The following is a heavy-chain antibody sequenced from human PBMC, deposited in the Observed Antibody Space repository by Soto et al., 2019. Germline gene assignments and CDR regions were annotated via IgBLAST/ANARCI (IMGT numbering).Heavy chain of an antibody. V-gene: IGHV3-30*18. CDR2: ISYDGSNK. Sequence: QVQLVESGGGVVQPGRSLRLSCAASGFTFSSYGMHWVRQAPGKGLEWVAVISYDGSNKYYADSVKGRFTISRDNSKNTLYLQMNSLRAEDTAVYYCAKDRLLGKSGYYLYYYYYGMDVWGQGTTVTVSS. D-gene: IGHD3-22*01. J-gene: IGHJ6*02. CDR3: AKDRLLGKSGYYLYYYYYGMDV. CDR1: GFTFSSYG.